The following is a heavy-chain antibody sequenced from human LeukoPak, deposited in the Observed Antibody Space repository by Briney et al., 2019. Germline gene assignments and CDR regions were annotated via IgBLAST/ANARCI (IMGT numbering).Heavy chain of an antibody. V-gene: IGHV1-69*04. CDR1: GGTFSSHT. CDR3: ARDFSGSMVRGVITHYFDY. CDR2: IIPILGIA. Sequence: SVKVSCKASGGTFSSHTISWVRQAPGQGLEWMGRIIPILGIANYAQKFQGRVIMTTDTSTSTAYMELRSLRSDDTAVYYCARDFSGSMVRGVITHYFDYWGQGTLVTVSS. D-gene: IGHD3-10*01. J-gene: IGHJ4*02.